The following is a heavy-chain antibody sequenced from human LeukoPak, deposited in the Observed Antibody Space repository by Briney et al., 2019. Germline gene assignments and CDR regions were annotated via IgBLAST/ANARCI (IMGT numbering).Heavy chain of an antibody. J-gene: IGHJ4*02. V-gene: IGHV3-23*01. CDR1: GFTFSSYA. CDR2: ISGSGGST. D-gene: IGHD6-13*01. CDR3: AREGILSIAAVGLFDY. Sequence: GGSLRLSCAASGFTFSSYAMSWVRQAPGKGLEWVSVISGSGGSTYYADSVKGRFTISRDNSKNTLHLQMNSLRAEDTAVFYCAREGILSIAAVGLFDYWGQGTLVTVSS.